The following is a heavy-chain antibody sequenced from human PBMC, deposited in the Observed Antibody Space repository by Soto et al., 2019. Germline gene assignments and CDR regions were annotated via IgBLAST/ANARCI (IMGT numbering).Heavy chain of an antibody. J-gene: IGHJ3*01. CDR3: ARAVVPATCCSFDL. V-gene: IGHV4-59*01. Sequence: QVQLQESGPGLVKPSETLSLSCTVSGGSISSYHWSWVRQPPGKGLEWIGFLYDSGRTSYNPSLKRRLNMSTRTSKNQFSLRRSSVTAADTAMYYCARAVVPATCCSFDLWGQGTMVTVPS. D-gene: IGHD2-15*01. CDR1: GGSISSYH. CDR2: LYDSGRT.